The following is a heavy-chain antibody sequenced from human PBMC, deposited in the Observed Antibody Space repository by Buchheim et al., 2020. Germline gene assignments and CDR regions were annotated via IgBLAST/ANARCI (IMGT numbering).Heavy chain of an antibody. D-gene: IGHD6-6*01. V-gene: IGHV4-59*08. CDR1: GGSMNPYY. Sequence: QVQLQESGPGLVKPSETLSLTCTVSGGSMNPYYWNWIRQSPGKGLEWIGYIFYSGSTDYNPSLESLVPISVDTSKNQFSLHLTSVTAADTAVYYCARISSIATRRLDSWGQGIL. CDR3: ARISSIATRRLDS. CDR2: IFYSGST. J-gene: IGHJ4*02.